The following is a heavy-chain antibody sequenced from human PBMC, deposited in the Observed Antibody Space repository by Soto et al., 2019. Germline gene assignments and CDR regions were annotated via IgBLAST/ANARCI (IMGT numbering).Heavy chain of an antibody. Sequence: PSETLSLTCAVYGGSFSGYYWSWIRQPPGKGLEWIGEINHSGSTNYNPSLKSRVTISVDTSKNQFSLKLSSVTAADTAVYYCAGRMAVATGYGMDVWGKGTTVTVSS. CDR3: AGRMAVATGYGMDV. CDR2: INHSGST. D-gene: IGHD5-12*01. V-gene: IGHV4-34*01. J-gene: IGHJ6*04. CDR1: GGSFSGYY.